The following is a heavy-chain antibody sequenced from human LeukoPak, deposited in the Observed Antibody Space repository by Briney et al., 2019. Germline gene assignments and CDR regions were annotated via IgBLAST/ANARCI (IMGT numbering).Heavy chain of an antibody. Sequence: PGGSLRLSCAASGFTFDDYAMHWVRQAPGKGLEGVSGISWNSGSIGYADSVKGRFTISRDNAKNSLYLQMNSLRAEDTALYYCAKGIRADLLDAFDIWGQGTMVTVSS. CDR2: ISWNSGSI. V-gene: IGHV3-9*01. J-gene: IGHJ3*02. D-gene: IGHD2-15*01. CDR1: GFTFDDYA. CDR3: AKGIRADLLDAFDI.